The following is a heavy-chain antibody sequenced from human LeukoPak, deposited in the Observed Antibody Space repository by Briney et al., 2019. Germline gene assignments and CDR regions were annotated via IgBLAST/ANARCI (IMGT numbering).Heavy chain of an antibody. D-gene: IGHD3-3*01. CDR1: GGSFSGYY. CDR3: ATSPYDFWSGYPTRFDY. Sequence: SETLSLTCAVYGGSFSGYYWGWIRQPPGKGLEWIGSIYHSGSTYYNPSLKSRVTISVDTSKNQFSLKLSSVTAADTAVYYCATSPYDFWSGYPTRFDYWGQGTLVTVSS. V-gene: IGHV4-38-2*01. J-gene: IGHJ4*02. CDR2: IYHSGST.